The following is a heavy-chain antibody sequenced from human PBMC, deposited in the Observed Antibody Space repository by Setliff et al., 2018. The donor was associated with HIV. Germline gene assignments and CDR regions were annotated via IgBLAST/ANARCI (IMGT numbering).Heavy chain of an antibody. CDR1: GGSISSYY. V-gene: IGHV4-59*01. CDR2: IYYSGST. CDR3: ARQAERDDDSYLDY. D-gene: IGHD3-16*01. J-gene: IGHJ4*02. Sequence: PSETLSLTCTVSGGSISSYYWSWIRQPPGKGLEWIGYIYYSGSTKYNPSLKSRVTISVDTSKNQFSLKLSSVTAADTAVYFCARQAERDDDSYLDYWGQGTLVTVSS.